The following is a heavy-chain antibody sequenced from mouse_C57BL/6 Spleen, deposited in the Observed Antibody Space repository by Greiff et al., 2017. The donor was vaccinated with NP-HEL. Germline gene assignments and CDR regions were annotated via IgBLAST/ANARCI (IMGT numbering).Heavy chain of an antibody. D-gene: IGHD1-1*01. CDR3: ARWGTTEHYFDC. V-gene: IGHV1-69*01. Sequence: QVQLKQPGAELVMPGASVKLSCKASGYTFTSYWMHWVKQRPGQGLEWIGEIDPSDSYTNYNQKLKGKSTLTVDKSYSTAYMQLSSLSSEDSAVYYGARWGTTEHYFDCWGQGTTLTVSS. CDR1: GYTFTSYW. CDR2: IDPSDSYT. J-gene: IGHJ2*01.